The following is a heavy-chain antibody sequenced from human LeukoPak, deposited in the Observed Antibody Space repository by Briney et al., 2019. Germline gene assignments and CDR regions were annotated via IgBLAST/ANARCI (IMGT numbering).Heavy chain of an antibody. D-gene: IGHD4-17*01. V-gene: IGHV3-48*02. CDR3: ARDDGDLPARVPYFDY. Sequence: QSGGSLRLSCAASGFTFSSYSMNWVRQAPGKGLEWVSYISSSSSMIYYADSVKGRFTISRDNAKNSLYLQMKSLRDEDTAIYYCARDDGDLPARVPYFDYWGQGTLVTVSS. CDR2: ISSSSSMI. J-gene: IGHJ4*02. CDR1: GFTFSSYS.